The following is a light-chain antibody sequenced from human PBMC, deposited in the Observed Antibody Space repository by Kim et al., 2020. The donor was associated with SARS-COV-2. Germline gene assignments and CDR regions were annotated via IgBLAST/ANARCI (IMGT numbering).Light chain of an antibody. CDR2: QDS. CDR3: QAWDSSTWV. V-gene: IGLV3-1*01. Sequence: VSPGQTASITCSGDKLGNKYACWYQQKPGQSPVLVIYQDSKRPSGIPERFSGSNSGNTATLTISGTQAMDEADYYCQAWDSSTWVFGGGTQLTVL. J-gene: IGLJ3*02. CDR1: KLGNKY.